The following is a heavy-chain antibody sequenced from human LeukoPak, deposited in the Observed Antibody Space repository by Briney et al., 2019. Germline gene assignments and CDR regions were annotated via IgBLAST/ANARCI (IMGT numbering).Heavy chain of an antibody. CDR2: IIPIFGTA. V-gene: IGHV1-69*05. D-gene: IGHD4-17*01. CDR3: AGGDYGDYYFDY. Sequence: SVKVSCKASGGTFSSYAISWVRQAPGQGLEWMGGIIPIFGTANYAQKFQGRVTITTDESTSTAYMELSSLRSEDTAVYYCAGGDYGDYYFDYWGQGTLVTVSS. CDR1: GGTFSSYA. J-gene: IGHJ4*02.